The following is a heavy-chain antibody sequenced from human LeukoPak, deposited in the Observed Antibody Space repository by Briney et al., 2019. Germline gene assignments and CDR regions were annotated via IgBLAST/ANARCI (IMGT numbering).Heavy chain of an antibody. V-gene: IGHV1-2*02. Sequence: ASVKVSCKASGYTFTGYYMHWVRQAPEQGLEWMGWINPNSGGTNYAQRFQGRVTMTRDTSISTAYMELSRLRSDDTAVYYCASPSPLLWFGELSPVYYYGMDVWGQGTTVTVSS. CDR1: GYTFTGYY. CDR3: ASPSPLLWFGELSPVYYYGMDV. J-gene: IGHJ6*02. D-gene: IGHD3-10*01. CDR2: INPNSGGT.